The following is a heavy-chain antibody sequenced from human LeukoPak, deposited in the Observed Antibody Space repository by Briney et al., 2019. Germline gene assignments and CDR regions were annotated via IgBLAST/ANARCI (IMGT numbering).Heavy chain of an antibody. V-gene: IGHV1-2*02. CDR2: INPNSGGT. CDR1: GYSITGYY. Sequence: ASVKVSCKASGYSITGYYMHWLRQAPGQGLECMGWINPNSGGTNYAQKFQGRVTMTRDTSISTAYMELSRLRSDDTAVYYCARDLAAAGDYWGQGTLVTVSS. CDR3: ARDLAAAGDY. D-gene: IGHD6-13*01. J-gene: IGHJ4*02.